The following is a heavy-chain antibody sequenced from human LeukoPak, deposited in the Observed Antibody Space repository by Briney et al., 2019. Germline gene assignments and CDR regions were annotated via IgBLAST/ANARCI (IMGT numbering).Heavy chain of an antibody. Sequence: GASVKVSCKASGYTFTSYGISWVRQAPGQGLEWMGWISAYNGNTNYAQKLQGRVTMTTDTSTSTAYMELSSLRSEDTAVYYCASPYGSGSYRSAFDIWGQGTMVTVSS. V-gene: IGHV1-18*01. J-gene: IGHJ3*02. D-gene: IGHD3-10*01. CDR2: ISAYNGNT. CDR1: GYTFTSYG. CDR3: ASPYGSGSYRSAFDI.